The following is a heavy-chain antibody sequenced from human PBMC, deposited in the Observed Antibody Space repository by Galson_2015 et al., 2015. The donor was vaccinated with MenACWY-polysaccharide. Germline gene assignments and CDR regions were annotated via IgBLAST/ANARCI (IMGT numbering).Heavy chain of an antibody. CDR3: ARGRALTDY. Sequence: QPPGKGLEWIGYIFYTGSTTYNPSLKSRVTISIGASESHFSLNLTSVTAADMAVYYCARGRALTDYWGQGTLVTVSS. J-gene: IGHJ4*02. V-gene: IGHV4-61*03. CDR2: IFYTGST.